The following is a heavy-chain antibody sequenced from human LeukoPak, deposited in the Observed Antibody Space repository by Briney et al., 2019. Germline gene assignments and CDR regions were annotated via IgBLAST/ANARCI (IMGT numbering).Heavy chain of an antibody. CDR1: GGSFSGYY. V-gene: IGHV4-34*01. CDR3: ARSPDCSGGSCYSLYNWFDP. CDR2: INHSGST. J-gene: IGHJ5*02. D-gene: IGHD2-15*01. Sequence: SETLSLTCAVYGGSFSGYYWSWIRQPPGKGLEGIGEINHSGSTNYNPSLKSRVTISVDKSKNQFYLRLRSATDADTAVYYCARSPDCSGGSCYSLYNWFDPWGQGTLVTVSS.